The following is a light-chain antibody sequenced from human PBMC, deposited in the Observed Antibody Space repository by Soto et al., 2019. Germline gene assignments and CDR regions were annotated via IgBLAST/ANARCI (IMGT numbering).Light chain of an antibody. CDR3: QQSYSTLTWT. V-gene: IGKV1-39*01. J-gene: IGKJ1*01. CDR1: QSISSY. CDR2: AAS. Sequence: DIQMTQYPSSLSASVGDRVTITCRASQSISSYLNWYQQKPGKAPKLLIYAASSLQSGVPSRFSGSGSGTDFTLTISSLQPEDFATYYCQQSYSTLTWTFGQGTKV.